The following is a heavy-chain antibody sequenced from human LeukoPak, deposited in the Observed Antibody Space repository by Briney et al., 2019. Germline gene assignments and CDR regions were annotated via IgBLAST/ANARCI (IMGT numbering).Heavy chain of an antibody. Sequence: GASVKVSCKASGYTFTSYGISWVRQAPGQGLEWMGWISAYNGNTNYAQKLQGRVTMTTDTSTSTAYMELRSLRSDDTAVYYCARGSGCSGGSCYYLGAERHYGMDVWGQGTTVTVSS. D-gene: IGHD2-15*01. CDR3: ARGSGCSGGSCYYLGAERHYGMDV. J-gene: IGHJ6*02. CDR2: ISAYNGNT. V-gene: IGHV1-18*01. CDR1: GYTFTSYG.